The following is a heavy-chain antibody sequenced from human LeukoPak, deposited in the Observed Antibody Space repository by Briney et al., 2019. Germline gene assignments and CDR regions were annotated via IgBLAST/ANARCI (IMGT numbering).Heavy chain of an antibody. D-gene: IGHD1-26*01. J-gene: IGHJ6*03. Sequence: PGGSLRLSCAASGFTITNHWMHWVRQAPGKGLVWVSRLSSDGRRTDYAASVKGRFTISRDNAKNTLFLQMNSLRPDDTAVYSCVREVEVVPATTGAYYYYYMDVWGKGTTVTVSS. CDR1: GFTITNHW. CDR3: VREVEVVPATTGAYYYYYMDV. V-gene: IGHV3-74*01. CDR2: LSSDGRRT.